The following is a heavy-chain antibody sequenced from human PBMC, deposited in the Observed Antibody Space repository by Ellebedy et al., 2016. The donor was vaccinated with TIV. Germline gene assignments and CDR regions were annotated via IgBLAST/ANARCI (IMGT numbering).Heavy chain of an antibody. CDR1: GFTFTGYY. Sequence: AASVKVSCKASGFTFTGYYMHWMRQAPGQGLEWMGWINANSGGTNYAQKFQGWVTTTRDTSISTAYLELRRLRSDDTAVYYCARGMRQGLWWPYFDYWGQGTLVTVFS. CDR2: INANSGGT. V-gene: IGHV1-2*04. J-gene: IGHJ4*02. D-gene: IGHD2-21*01. CDR3: ARGMRQGLWWPYFDY.